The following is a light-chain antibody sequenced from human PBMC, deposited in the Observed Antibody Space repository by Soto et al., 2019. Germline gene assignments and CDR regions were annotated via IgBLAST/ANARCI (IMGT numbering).Light chain of an antibody. V-gene: IGKV1-5*01. CDR1: QSISSW. CDR3: QQYNSYSVT. CDR2: DAS. Sequence: IQMTQSPSTLSASVGDRVTITCRASQSISSWLAWYQQKPGKAPKLLIYDASSLESGVPSRFSGSGSGTEFTLTISSLQPDDFATYYCQQYNSYSVTFGGGTKVEIK. J-gene: IGKJ4*01.